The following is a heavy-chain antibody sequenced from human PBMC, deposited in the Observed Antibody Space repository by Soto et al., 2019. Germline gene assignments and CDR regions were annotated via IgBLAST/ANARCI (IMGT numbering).Heavy chain of an antibody. CDR1: GGSISSSNW. CDR3: ARDAVFCSSTSCPMYV. J-gene: IGHJ6*02. CDR2: IYHSRST. D-gene: IGHD2-2*01. V-gene: IGHV4-4*02. Sequence: QVQLQESGPGLVQPSGTLSLTCAVSGGSISSSNWWSWVRQPPGQGLEWIGEIYHSRSTNYNPSLRSRVTISVDKSKNQFSLKLSSVTAADTAVYYCARDAVFCSSTSCPMYVWGQGTTVTVSS.